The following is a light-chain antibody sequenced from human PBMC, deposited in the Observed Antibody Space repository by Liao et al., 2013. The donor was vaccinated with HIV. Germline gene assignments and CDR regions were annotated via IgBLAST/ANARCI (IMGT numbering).Light chain of an antibody. V-gene: IGLV3-1*01. CDR2: QDD. J-gene: IGLJ2*01. CDR3: QAWDSNSDVV. Sequence: SYELTQPPSVSVSPGQTASITCSGDKLGDKYACWYQQKPGQSPVLVIYQDDKRPSGIPERFSGSNSGNTATLTISGTQPMDEADYFCQAWDSNSDVVFGGGTKLTVL. CDR1: KLGDKY.